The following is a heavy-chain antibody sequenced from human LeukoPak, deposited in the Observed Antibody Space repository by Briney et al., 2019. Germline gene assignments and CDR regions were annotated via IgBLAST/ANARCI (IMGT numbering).Heavy chain of an antibody. CDR2: IYYSVNT. J-gene: IGHJ2*01. Sequence: PSETLSLTCTVSGGPINSYYWSWIRQPPGKGLEWIGYIYYSVNTNYNPSLKSRVSISIDTSKNQLSLQLSSVTAADTAVYYCASDRDSSGLRDFDLWGRGTLVTVSA. V-gene: IGHV4-59*01. D-gene: IGHD6-19*01. CDR3: ASDRDSSGLRDFDL. CDR1: GGPINSYY.